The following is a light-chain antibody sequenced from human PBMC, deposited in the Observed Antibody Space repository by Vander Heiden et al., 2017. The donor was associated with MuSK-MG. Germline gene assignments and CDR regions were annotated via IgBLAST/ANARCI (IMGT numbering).Light chain of an antibody. V-gene: IGKV1-9*01. CDR2: AVS. Sequence: DNQLTQSPSFLSASIGDRVTITCRTSQAIHSHLAWYQQKPGKAPTLLIYAVSTLQSGVPSRFSGSGSGTEFTLTISSLQPDEFATYYCQQLDYYPRTFGHGTKLDIK. CDR3: QQLDYYPRT. J-gene: IGKJ3*01. CDR1: QAIHSH.